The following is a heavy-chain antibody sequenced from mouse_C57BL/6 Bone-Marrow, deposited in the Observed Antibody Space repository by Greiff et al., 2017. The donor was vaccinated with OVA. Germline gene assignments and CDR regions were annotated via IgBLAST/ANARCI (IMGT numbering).Heavy chain of an antibody. D-gene: IGHD3-2*02. CDR1: GYTFTSYW. CDR3: SRRLWLGYYLDY. Sequence: VQLQQPGAELVKPGASVKLSCKASGYTFTSYWMHWVKQRPGQGLEWIGMIHPNSGSTNYNEKFKSQATLTVDKSSSTAYMQLSSLTSEDCAVYYGSRRLWLGYYLDYWGQGTTLTVSS. V-gene: IGHV1-64*01. J-gene: IGHJ2*01. CDR2: IHPNSGST.